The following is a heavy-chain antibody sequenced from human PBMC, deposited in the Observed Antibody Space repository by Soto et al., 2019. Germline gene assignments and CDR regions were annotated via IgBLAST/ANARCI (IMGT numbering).Heavy chain of an antibody. CDR1: GYILTDYY. CDR2: INPNNGDT. V-gene: IGHV1-2*02. CDR3: ARSSGSYSYYGMDV. D-gene: IGHD1-26*01. Sequence: QVQLVQSGAEVKKPGASVKFSCRAAGYILTDYYMHWVRQAAGQGLEWVAWINPNNGDTKYAQNFQGRGTMTRDTSTSTVYMDLSRLRSDDTAVYYCARSSGSYSYYGMDVWGQGTTVTVSS. J-gene: IGHJ6*02.